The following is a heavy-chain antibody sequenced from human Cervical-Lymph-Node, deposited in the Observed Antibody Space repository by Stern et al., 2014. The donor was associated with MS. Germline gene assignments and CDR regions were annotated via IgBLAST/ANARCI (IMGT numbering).Heavy chain of an antibody. J-gene: IGHJ4*02. D-gene: IGHD2-2*01. CDR2: INPRSGTP. CDR1: AYTFTNYY. CDR3: ATLCAPLSSSFDY. Sequence: QLVQSGAEVKKPGASVKVSCKTSAYTFTNYYMHWVRQAPGQGLEWMGLINPRSGTPSYTQKFQGRVTMARDTSTSTVYMDLSSLRSDDTAVYYCATLCAPLSSSFDYWGQGTLVTVSS. V-gene: IGHV1-46*03.